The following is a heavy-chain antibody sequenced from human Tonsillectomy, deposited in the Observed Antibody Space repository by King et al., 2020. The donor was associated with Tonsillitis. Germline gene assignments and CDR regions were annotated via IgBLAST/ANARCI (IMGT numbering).Heavy chain of an antibody. Sequence: VQLVESGAEVKKPGASVKVSCKASGYTFTNYGISWVRQAPGQGLEWMGWISVSNGNTNYAQNLQGRVTMTTDTSTSTAYMELRSLSSDDTAVYYCARGSDTSPWYDYYYMDGWGKGTTVTVS. J-gene: IGHJ6*03. V-gene: IGHV1-18*01. CDR2: ISVSNGNT. CDR3: ARGSDTSPWYDYYYMDG. D-gene: IGHD2-15*01. CDR1: GYTFTNYG.